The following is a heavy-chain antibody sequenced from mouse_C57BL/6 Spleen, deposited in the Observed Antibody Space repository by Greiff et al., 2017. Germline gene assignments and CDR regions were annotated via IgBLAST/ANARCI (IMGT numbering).Heavy chain of an antibody. CDR2: IYPGDGDT. Sequence: VQVVESGAELVKPGASVKISCKASGYAFSSYWMNWVKQRPGKGLEWIGQIYPGDGDTNYNGKFKGKATLTADKSSSTAYMQLSSLTSEDSAVYFCARSYYYGSSYAMDYWGQGTSVTVSS. CDR1: GYAFSSYW. V-gene: IGHV1-80*01. J-gene: IGHJ4*01. CDR3: ARSYYYGSSYAMDY. D-gene: IGHD1-1*01.